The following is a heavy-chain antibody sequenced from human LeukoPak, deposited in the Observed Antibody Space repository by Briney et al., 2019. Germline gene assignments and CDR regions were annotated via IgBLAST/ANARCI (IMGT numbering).Heavy chain of an antibody. J-gene: IGHJ4*02. CDR1: GFSFSAFE. CDR3: VRDLELVYYDTSAYEY. D-gene: IGHD3-22*01. V-gene: IGHV3-48*03. Sequence: GGSLRLSCAASGFSFSAFEMNWVRQAPGKGLEWISYISSSYRTIYYADSVKGRFTVSRDNTKNSIYLQMDSLRVEDTAVYYCVRDLELVYYDTSAYEYWGQGNLVTVSS. CDR2: ISSSYRTI.